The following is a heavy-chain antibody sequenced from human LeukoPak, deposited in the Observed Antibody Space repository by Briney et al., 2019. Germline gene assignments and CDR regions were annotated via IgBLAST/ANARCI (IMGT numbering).Heavy chain of an antibody. CDR3: AKDKGREGDY. J-gene: IGHJ4*02. CDR1: GFTFSNYG. V-gene: IGHV3-30*18. Sequence: GGSLRLSCAASGFTFSNYGMHWVRQAQGKGLEWVAVISSDGSEEYYADSVKGRFTISRDNSKNTLYLQMNSLRVEDTAVYYCAKDKGREGDYWGQGNLVTVFS. CDR2: ISSDGSEE. D-gene: IGHD1-26*01.